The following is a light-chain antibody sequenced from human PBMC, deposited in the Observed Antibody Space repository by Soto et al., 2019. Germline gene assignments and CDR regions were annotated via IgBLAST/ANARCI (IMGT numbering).Light chain of an antibody. CDR1: QGISNH. J-gene: IGKJ1*01. Sequence: DIQMTHSPSSLPASVGYRVTITCRASQGISNHLAWYQKKTGKVPKLLIYAASTLQSGVPSRFSGSGSGTDLTLTISSLQDDDFATYYCQQYDTYSWTFGHGTKVDI. CDR3: QQYDTYSWT. V-gene: IGKV1-27*01. CDR2: AAS.